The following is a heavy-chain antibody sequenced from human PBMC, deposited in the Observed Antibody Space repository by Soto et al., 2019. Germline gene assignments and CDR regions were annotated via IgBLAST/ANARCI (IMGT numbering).Heavy chain of an antibody. J-gene: IGHJ4*02. CDR3: ARDAGYSSGWFSSDFAY. CDR2: ISSSSSYT. D-gene: IGHD6-19*01. V-gene: IGHV3-11*05. CDR1: GFTFSDYY. Sequence: QVQLVESGGGLVKPGGSLRLSCAASGFTFSDYYMSWIRQAPGKRLEWVSYISSSSSYTNYADSVKGRFTISRDNAKNSLYLQMNSLRAEDTAVYYCARDAGYSSGWFSSDFAYWGQGTLVTVSS.